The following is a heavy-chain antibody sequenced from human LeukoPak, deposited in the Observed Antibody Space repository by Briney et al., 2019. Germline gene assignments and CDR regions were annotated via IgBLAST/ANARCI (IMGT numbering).Heavy chain of an antibody. CDR3: VRHEGSISGWPFDY. J-gene: IGHJ4*02. V-gene: IGHV5-51*01. D-gene: IGHD6-19*01. CDR1: GFTFTKYW. CDR2: MYLGDSET. Sequence: GESLKISCKGSGFTFTKYWIGWVRQMPGKGLGWRGIMYLGDSETRYSPSFQGQVTISADKSISTVFLQWSSLTASDTAMYYCVRHEGSISGWPFDYWGQGTLVTVSS.